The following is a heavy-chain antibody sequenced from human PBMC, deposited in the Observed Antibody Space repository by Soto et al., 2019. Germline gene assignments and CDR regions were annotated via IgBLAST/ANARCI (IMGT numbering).Heavy chain of an antibody. V-gene: IGHV1-69*13. CDR1: GGTFSSYA. Sequence: GASMKVSCKASGGTFSSYAISWVRQAPGQGLESMGGIIPIFGTANYAQKFQGRVTITADESTSTAYMELSSLRSEDTAVYYCASGDEPPPNYYFDYWGQGTLVTVSS. CDR2: IIPIFGTA. D-gene: IGHD7-27*01. CDR3: ASGDEPPPNYYFDY. J-gene: IGHJ4*02.